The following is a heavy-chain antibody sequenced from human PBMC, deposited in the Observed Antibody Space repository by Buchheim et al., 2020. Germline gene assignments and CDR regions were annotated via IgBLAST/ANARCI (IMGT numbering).Heavy chain of an antibody. CDR3: ARVKVAAATYYYYGMDV. CDR1: GFTFSSYG. D-gene: IGHD6-13*01. CDR2: IWYDGSNK. Sequence: QVQLVESGGGVVQPGRSLRLSCAASGFTFSSYGMHWVRQAPGKGLEGVAVIWYDGSNKYYADSVKGRFTISRDHSKNTLYLQMNSLRAEDTAVYYCARVKVAAATYYYYGMDVWGQGTT. V-gene: IGHV3-33*01. J-gene: IGHJ6*02.